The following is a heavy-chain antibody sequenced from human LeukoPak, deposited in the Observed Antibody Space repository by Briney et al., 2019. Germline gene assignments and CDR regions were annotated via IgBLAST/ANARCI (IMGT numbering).Heavy chain of an antibody. V-gene: IGHV1-69*04. D-gene: IGHD3-22*01. CDR1: GGTFSSYA. Sequence: SVKVSCKASGGTFSSYAIRWVRQAPGQGLEWMGRIIPILGIANYAQKFQGRVTITADKSTSTAYMELSSLRSEDTAVYYCATNRPPKYYYDSSGYQNWFDPWGQGTLVTVSS. CDR2: IIPILGIA. J-gene: IGHJ5*02. CDR3: ATNRPPKYYYDSSGYQNWFDP.